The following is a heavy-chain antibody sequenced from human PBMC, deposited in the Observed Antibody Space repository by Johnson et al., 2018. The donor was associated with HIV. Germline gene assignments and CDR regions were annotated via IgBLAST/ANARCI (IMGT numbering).Heavy chain of an antibody. CDR3: ARGRHSSGYYTAAFDI. V-gene: IGHV3-20*04. CDR2: INWNGGST. Sequence: VQLVESGGGVVQPGRSLRLSCAASGFTFDDYGMSWVRQAPGKGLEWVSGINWNGGSTGSVDSVKGRFTISRDSAKNSLYLQMNSLRAEDTALYYCARGRHSSGYYTAAFDIWGQGTMVTVSS. D-gene: IGHD3-22*01. J-gene: IGHJ3*02. CDR1: GFTFDDYG.